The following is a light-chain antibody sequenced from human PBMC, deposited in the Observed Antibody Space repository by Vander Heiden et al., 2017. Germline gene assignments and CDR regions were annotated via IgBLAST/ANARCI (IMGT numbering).Light chain of an antibody. CDR1: RPNIGSNT. CDR2: SNN. Sequence: QSVLTQPPSASGTPGQRATISCSGSRPNIGSNTVNWYRQLQGTAPTLLVDSNNQRPSGVPDRFSGSKSGTSASLAISGLQSEGEADFYCAAWDDSLNGVVFGGGTKLTVL. J-gene: IGLJ2*01. CDR3: AAWDDSLNGVV. V-gene: IGLV1-44*01.